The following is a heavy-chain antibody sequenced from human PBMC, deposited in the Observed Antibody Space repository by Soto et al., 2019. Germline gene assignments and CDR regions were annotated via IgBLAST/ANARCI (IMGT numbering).Heavy chain of an antibody. CDR1: GGSFSGYY. V-gene: IGHV4-34*01. CDR3: ARAILMVDWFDP. D-gene: IGHD2-8*01. J-gene: IGHJ5*02. Sequence: SETLSLTCAVYGGSFSGYYWSWIRQPPGKGLEWIGEINHSGSTNYNPSLKSRVTISVDTSKNQFSLKLSSVTAADTAVYYCARAILMVDWFDPWGQGTLVTVSS. CDR2: INHSGST.